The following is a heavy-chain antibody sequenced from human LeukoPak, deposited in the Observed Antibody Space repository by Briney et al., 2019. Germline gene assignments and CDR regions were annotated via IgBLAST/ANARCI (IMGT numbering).Heavy chain of an antibody. D-gene: IGHD3-10*01. J-gene: IGHJ4*02. CDR3: ALFKGTLVAY. CDR1: GGSISSSSYY. V-gene: IGHV4-61*01. CDR2: IYYSGST. Sequence: SETLSLTCTVSGGSISSSSYYWSWIRQPPGRGLEWIGYIYYSGSTNYNPSLKSRVTISVDTSKNQFSLKLSSVTAADTAVYYCALFKGTLVAYWGQGTLVTVSS.